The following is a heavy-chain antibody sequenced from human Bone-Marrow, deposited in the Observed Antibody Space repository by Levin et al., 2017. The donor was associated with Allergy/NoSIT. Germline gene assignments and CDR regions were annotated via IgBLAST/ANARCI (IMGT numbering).Heavy chain of an antibody. CDR2: ISYDGSNQ. CDR1: GFTFNNYA. J-gene: IGHJ5*02. D-gene: IGHD2-2*01. Sequence: GESLKISCAASGFTFNNYAMHWVRQAPGKGLEWVAFISYDGSNQYYADSVKGRFTIPRDNSKNTPYLQMTSLRPEDTTVYFCSRDPTPYGSSMSCYPHWFDRWSQGTLVTVSS. CDR3: SRDPTPYGSSMSCYPHWFDR. V-gene: IGHV3-30-3*01.